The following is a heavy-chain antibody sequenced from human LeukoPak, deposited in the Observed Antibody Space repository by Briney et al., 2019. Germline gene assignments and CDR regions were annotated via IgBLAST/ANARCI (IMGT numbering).Heavy chain of an antibody. D-gene: IGHD6-19*01. J-gene: IGHJ4*02. CDR3: ARSSLAVAGSVFDY. CDR1: GYTFTSYG. V-gene: IGHV1-18*01. Sequence: ASVKVSCKASGYTFTSYGISWVRQAPGQGLEWMGWISTYNGNTHYAQKLQGRVTMTTDTSTSTAYMELRSLRSDDTAVYYCARSSLAVAGSVFDYWGREPWSPSPQ. CDR2: ISTYNGNT.